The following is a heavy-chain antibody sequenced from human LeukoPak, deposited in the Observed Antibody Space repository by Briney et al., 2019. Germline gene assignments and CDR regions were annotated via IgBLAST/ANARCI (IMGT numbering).Heavy chain of an antibody. CDR3: ARDPPGIAAAGTPNWFDP. J-gene: IGHJ5*02. CDR2: ISSSSSYI. D-gene: IGHD6-13*01. V-gene: IGHV3-21*01. Sequence: GGSLRLSCAASGFTFSSYSMNWVRQAPGKGLEWVSSISSSSSYIYYADSVKGRFTISRDNAKNSLYLQMNSLRAEDTAVYYCARDPPGIAAAGTPNWFDPWGQGTLVTVSS. CDR1: GFTFSSYS.